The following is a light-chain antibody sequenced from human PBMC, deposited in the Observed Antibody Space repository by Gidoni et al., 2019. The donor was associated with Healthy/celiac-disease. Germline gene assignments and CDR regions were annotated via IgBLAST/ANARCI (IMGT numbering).Light chain of an antibody. CDR1: SSDVGGYNY. J-gene: IGLJ1*01. V-gene: IGLV2-14*01. CDR2: DVS. Sequence: QSALSQPASVSGSPGKSITISCTGTSSDVGGYNYVSWYQQHPGKAPKLMIYDVSNRPSGVSNRFSGSKSGNTDSLSMSGLQAEEEADYYCSSYTSSSTYVFGTGTKVTVL. CDR3: SSYTSSSTYV.